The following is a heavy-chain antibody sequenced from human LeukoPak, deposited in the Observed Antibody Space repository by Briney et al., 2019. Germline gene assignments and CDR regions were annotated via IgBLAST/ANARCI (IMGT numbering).Heavy chain of an antibody. Sequence: GGSLRLSCAASGFTFRSYAMSWVRQAPGKGLEWVSGISGSGGSTYYADSVKGRFTISRDNSKKTLYLQMNSLTAEDTAVYSCAKLGGRVADPYPYYFDYWGQGTLVTVSP. D-gene: IGHD3-16*01. CDR1: GFTFRSYA. CDR2: ISGSGGST. V-gene: IGHV3-23*01. CDR3: AKLGGRVADPYPYYFDY. J-gene: IGHJ4*02.